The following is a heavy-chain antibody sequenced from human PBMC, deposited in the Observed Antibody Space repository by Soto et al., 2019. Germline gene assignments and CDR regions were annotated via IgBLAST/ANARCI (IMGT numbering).Heavy chain of an antibody. CDR1: GDSVSSNSAA. J-gene: IGHJ6*02. CDR2: TYYRSKWYN. CDR3: AIWGVAYLELRGGYYYYYGMDV. Sequence: SQTLSLTCAISGDSVSSNSAAWNWIRQSPSRGLEWLGRTYYRSKWYNDYAVSVKSRITINPDTSKNQFSLQLDSVTPEDTAVYYCAIWGVAYLELRGGYYYYYGMDVWGQGTTVTVSS. V-gene: IGHV6-1*01. D-gene: IGHD1-7*01.